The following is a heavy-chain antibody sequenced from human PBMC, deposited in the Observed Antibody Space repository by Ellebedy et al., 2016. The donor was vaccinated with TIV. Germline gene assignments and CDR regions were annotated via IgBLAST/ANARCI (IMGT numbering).Heavy chain of an antibody. CDR3: AREEGVITSYYFDY. D-gene: IGHD3-10*01. CDR2: ISWNSGSI. V-gene: IGHV3-9*01. J-gene: IGHJ4*02. Sequence: GGSLRLSXAASGFTFDDYAMHWVRQAPGKGLEWVSGISWNSGSIGYADSVKGRFTISRDNAKNSLYLQMNSLRAEDTAVYYCAREEGVITSYYFDYWGQGTLVTVSS. CDR1: GFTFDDYA.